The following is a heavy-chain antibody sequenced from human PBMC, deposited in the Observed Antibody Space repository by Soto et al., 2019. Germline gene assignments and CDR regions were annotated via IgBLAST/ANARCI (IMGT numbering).Heavy chain of an antibody. CDR3: ARRGSGSYYDY. J-gene: IGHJ4*02. D-gene: IGHD1-26*01. V-gene: IGHV3-23*01. CDR1: GFTFSSYA. Sequence: EVQLLESGGGLVQPGGSLRLSCAASGFTFSSYAMRWVRQAPVKGLEWVSAISGSGGSTYYADSVKGRFTISRDNSKCPLYPQKNSLRAEDTAVYYCARRGSGSYYDYWGQGTLVTVSS. CDR2: ISGSGGST.